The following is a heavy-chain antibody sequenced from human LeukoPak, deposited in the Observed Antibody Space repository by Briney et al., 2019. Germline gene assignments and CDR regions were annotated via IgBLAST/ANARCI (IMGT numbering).Heavy chain of an antibody. Sequence: GASVKVSCRASGYTFTSYYMHWVRQAPGQGLEWMGGIIPIFGTANYAQKFQGRVTITADESTSTAYMELSSLRSEDTAVYYCARGRWSYYDSSGHSYYYYYMDVWGKGTTVTISS. CDR3: ARGRWSYYDSSGHSYYYYYMDV. CDR2: IIPIFGTA. D-gene: IGHD3-22*01. J-gene: IGHJ6*03. V-gene: IGHV1-69*13. CDR1: GYTFTSYY.